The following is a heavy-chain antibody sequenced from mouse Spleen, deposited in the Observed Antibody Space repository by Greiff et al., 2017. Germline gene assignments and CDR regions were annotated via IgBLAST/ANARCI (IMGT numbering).Heavy chain of an antibody. D-gene: IGHD1-1*02. CDR3: ASGGNYEFAY. CDR2: ISSGSSTI. V-gene: IGHV5-17*02. CDR1: GFTFSSFG. Sequence: EVHLVESGGGLVQPGGSRNLSCAASGFTFSSFGMHWVRQAPEKGLEWVAYISSGSSTIYYADTVKGRFTISRDNPKNTLFLQMTSLRSEDTAMYYCASGGNYEFAYWGQGTLVTVSA. J-gene: IGHJ3*01.